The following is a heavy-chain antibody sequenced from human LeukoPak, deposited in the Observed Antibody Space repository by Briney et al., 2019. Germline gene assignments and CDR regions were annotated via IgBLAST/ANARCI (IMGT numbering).Heavy chain of an antibody. CDR2: MSSTSNDI. J-gene: IGHJ6*03. CDR1: GFSFSTYS. V-gene: IGHV3-21*06. Sequence: PGGSLRLSCAASGFSFSTYSMNWVRQAPGKGLEWVSSMSSTSNDIFYADSLKGRFTISRDNAKNSLYLQMNSLRAEDTAVYYCARVGYYDFWSGKNYMDVWGKGTTVTVSS. CDR3: ARVGYYDFWSGKNYMDV. D-gene: IGHD3-3*01.